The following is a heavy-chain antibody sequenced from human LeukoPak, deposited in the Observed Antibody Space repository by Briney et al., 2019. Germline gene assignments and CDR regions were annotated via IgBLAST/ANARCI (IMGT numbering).Heavy chain of an antibody. D-gene: IGHD6-19*01. CDR2: IYHSGST. CDR3: ARLHIAVAGYFDY. J-gene: IGHJ4*02. CDR1: GGSISSSNW. V-gene: IGHV4-4*02. Sequence: SETLSLTCAVSGGSISSSNWWSWVRQPPGKGLEWIGEIYHSGSTNYNPSLKSRVTISVDKSKNQFSLKLSSVTAADTAVYYCARLHIAVAGYFDYWGQGTLVTVSS.